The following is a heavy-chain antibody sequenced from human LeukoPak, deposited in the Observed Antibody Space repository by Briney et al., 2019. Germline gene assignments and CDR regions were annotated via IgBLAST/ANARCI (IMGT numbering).Heavy chain of an antibody. Sequence: SVKVSCKASGGTFSSYAISWVRQVPGQGLEWMGRIIPIFGIANYAQKFQGRVTITADKSTSTAYMELSSLRSEDTAVYYCARGDYDGAFDIWGQGTMVTVSS. CDR3: ARGDYDGAFDI. V-gene: IGHV1-69*04. J-gene: IGHJ3*02. CDR1: GGTFSSYA. CDR2: IIPIFGIA. D-gene: IGHD3-3*01.